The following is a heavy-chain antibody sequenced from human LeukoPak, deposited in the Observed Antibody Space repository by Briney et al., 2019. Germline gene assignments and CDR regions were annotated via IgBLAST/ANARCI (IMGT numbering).Heavy chain of an antibody. CDR3: ARRFGEYVNYMDV. V-gene: IGHV3-64*02. CDR1: VLIFRTYA. D-gene: IGHD3-10*01. CDR2: ISSNGRST. Sequence: GGSLRLSCSASVLIFRTYAMHWVRQAPGKGMEYVSAISSNGRSTYYADSVQARFTISRDDSKSTLYLQTDSLRPEDMAVYYCARRFGEYVNYMDVWGKGTTVTVSS. J-gene: IGHJ6*03.